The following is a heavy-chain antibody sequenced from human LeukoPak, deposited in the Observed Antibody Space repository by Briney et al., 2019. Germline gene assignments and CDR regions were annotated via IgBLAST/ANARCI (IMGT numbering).Heavy chain of an antibody. J-gene: IGHJ4*02. CDR3: AKDAVLLWFGESRRLIDY. V-gene: IGHV3-23*01. CDR1: GFTFSSYA. Sequence: GGSLRLSCAASGFTFSSYAMSWVRQAPGKGLEWVSAISGSGGSTYYADSVKGRFTISRDNSKNTLYLQMNSLRAEDTAVYYCAKDAVLLWFGESRRLIDYWGQGTLVTVSS. CDR2: ISGSGGST. D-gene: IGHD3-10*01.